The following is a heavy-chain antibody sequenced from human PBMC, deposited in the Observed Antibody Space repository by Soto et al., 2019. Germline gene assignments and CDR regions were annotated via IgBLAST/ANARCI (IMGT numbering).Heavy chain of an antibody. Sequence: QVQLVQSGAEVKKTGSSVKVSCKASGGTFSSYAISWVRQAPGQGLEWMGGIIPISDTTNYAQKFQGRVTITADESTSTAHMELSSLRSEDTAVYYCARSQGSSTSLEIYNYYYYGMDVWGQGTTVTVSS. D-gene: IGHD2-2*01. CDR1: GGTFSSYA. CDR3: ARSQGSSTSLEIYNYYYYGMDV. J-gene: IGHJ6*02. V-gene: IGHV1-69*01. CDR2: IIPISDTT.